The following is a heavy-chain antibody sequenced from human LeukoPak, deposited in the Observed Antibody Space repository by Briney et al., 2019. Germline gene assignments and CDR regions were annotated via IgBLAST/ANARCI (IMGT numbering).Heavy chain of an antibody. V-gene: IGHV3-48*03. Sequence: GGSLRLSCAASGFTFSSYEMNWVRQAPGKGLEWVSYISSSSSTIYYADSVKGRFTISRDNAKNSLYLQMNSLRAEDTAVYYCARDRGIYDFWSGGAFDIWGQGTMVTVSS. D-gene: IGHD3-3*01. CDR3: ARDRGIYDFWSGGAFDI. CDR1: GFTFSSYE. J-gene: IGHJ3*02. CDR2: ISSSSSTI.